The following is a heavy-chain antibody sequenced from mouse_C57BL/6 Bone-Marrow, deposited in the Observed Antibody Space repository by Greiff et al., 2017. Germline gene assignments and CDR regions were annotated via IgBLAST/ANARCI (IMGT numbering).Heavy chain of an antibody. CDR1: GYTFTDYY. CDR3: AREEGIYYGNVRFAY. CDR2: INPNNGGT. D-gene: IGHD2-1*01. V-gene: IGHV1-26*01. Sequence: EVQLQQSGPELVKPGASVKISCKASGYTFTDYYMNWVKQSHGKSLEWIGDINPNNGGTSYNQKFKGKGTLTVDKTSSTAYMELRSLTSEDSAVYYWAREEGIYYGNVRFAYWGQGTLVTVSA. J-gene: IGHJ3*01.